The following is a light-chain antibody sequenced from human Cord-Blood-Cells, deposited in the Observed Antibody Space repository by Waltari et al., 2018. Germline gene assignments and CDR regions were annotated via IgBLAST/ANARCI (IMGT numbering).Light chain of an antibody. Sequence: DIQLTQSPSFLSASVGDRVTITCRASQGISSYLAWYQQKPGKAPKLRIYAASTLQSGVPARFSGIGSGTEFTLTISSLQPEDFATYYCQQLNSWTFGQGTKVEIK. CDR3: QQLNSWT. V-gene: IGKV1-9*01. J-gene: IGKJ1*01. CDR1: QGISSY. CDR2: AAS.